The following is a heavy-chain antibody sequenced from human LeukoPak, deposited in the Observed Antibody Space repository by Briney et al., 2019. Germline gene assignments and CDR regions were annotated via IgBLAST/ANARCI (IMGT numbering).Heavy chain of an antibody. CDR2: ISSTSSAM. J-gene: IGHJ4*02. D-gene: IGHD2-15*01. Sequence: SXXLXXXXXXFXXSRFGMNWVRQXPGXGLEWISYISSTSSAMYYADSVKGRFTISRDNAKNSLYLQMSSLRDEDTAVYYCAQKGGTDHWGQGTLVTVSS. CDR1: XFXXSRFG. CDR3: AQKGGTDH. V-gene: IGHV3-48*02.